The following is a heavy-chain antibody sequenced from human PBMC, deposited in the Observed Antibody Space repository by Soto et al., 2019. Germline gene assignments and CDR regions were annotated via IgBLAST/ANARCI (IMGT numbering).Heavy chain of an antibody. Sequence: SETLSLTCTVSGGSISNYYWTWIRQPPGKGLEWIGYIYYSGSTYYNPSLKSRVTISVDTSKNQFSLKLSSVTAADTAVYYCARQGGSAPKENWFDPWGQGTLVTVSS. V-gene: IGHV4-59*04. CDR3: ARQGGSAPKENWFDP. J-gene: IGHJ5*02. CDR1: GGSISNYY. D-gene: IGHD3-10*01. CDR2: IYYSGST.